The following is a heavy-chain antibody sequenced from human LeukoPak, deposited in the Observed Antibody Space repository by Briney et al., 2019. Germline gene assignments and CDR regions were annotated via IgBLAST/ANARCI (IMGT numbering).Heavy chain of an antibody. D-gene: IGHD6-19*01. J-gene: IGHJ4*02. CDR1: RFTFSSYG. CDR2: IRYDGSNK. Sequence: GGSLRLSCAASRFTFSSYGMHWVRQAPGKGLEWVAFIRYDGSNKYYADSVKGRFTISRDNSKNTLYLQMNSLRAEDTAVYYCAKDLYSGGWYSYPFDYWGQGTLVTVSS. V-gene: IGHV3-30*02. CDR3: AKDLYSGGWYSYPFDY.